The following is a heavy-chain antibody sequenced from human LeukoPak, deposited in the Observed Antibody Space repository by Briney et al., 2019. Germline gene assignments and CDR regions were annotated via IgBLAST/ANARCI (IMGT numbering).Heavy chain of an antibody. J-gene: IGHJ6*02. CDR1: GFTFSPYA. V-gene: IGHV3-23*01. Sequence: GGSLRLSCAASGFTFSPYAMSWVHQAPGKGLEWVSVISGSGSDTYYAVSVMGRFTISRDNSKNTLYLEMNSLRDEDTAIYYCARDGLEVAGMDVWGQGTTVIVSS. D-gene: IGHD3-3*01. CDR3: ARDGLEVAGMDV. CDR2: ISGSGSDT.